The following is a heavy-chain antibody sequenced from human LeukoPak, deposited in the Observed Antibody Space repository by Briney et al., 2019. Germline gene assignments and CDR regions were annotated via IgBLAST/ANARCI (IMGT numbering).Heavy chain of an antibody. CDR3: AREVAVSIGAYNH. CDR1: GFTFSSYY. CDR2: IDPDGNDK. D-gene: IGHD3-10*01. V-gene: IGHV3-7*01. Sequence: PGGSLRLSCVASGFTFSSYYMSWVRQAPGKGLEWVAHIDPDGNDKYYVDSVKGRFTISRDNAKNSLYLQVGSLRAEDTAVYYCAREVAVSIGAYNHWGQGTLVTVSS. J-gene: IGHJ5*02.